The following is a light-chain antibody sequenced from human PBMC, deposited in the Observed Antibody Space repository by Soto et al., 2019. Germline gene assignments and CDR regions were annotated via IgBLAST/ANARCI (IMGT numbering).Light chain of an antibody. CDR3: SSSAGINSWVV. CDR2: DIT. V-gene: IGLV2-8*01. Sequence: QSALTQPPSASGSPGQSVTISCTGTSSNIGAYNFVYWYQQHPGKAPKLMIYDITKRPSGVPDRFSGSKSGNTASLTVSGHPDDDEADYYRSSSAGINSWVVFGGGTKVTVL. J-gene: IGLJ2*01. CDR1: SSNIGAYNF.